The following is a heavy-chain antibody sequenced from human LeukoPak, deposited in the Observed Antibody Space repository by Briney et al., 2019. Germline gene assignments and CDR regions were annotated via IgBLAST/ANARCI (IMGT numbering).Heavy chain of an antibody. CDR3: ARDRWLGY. CDR1: GFTFTDAW. D-gene: IGHD5-12*01. Sequence: LSCAASGFTFTDAWMTWVRQAPGKGLEWIGYIYYSGSTNYNPSLKSRVTISVDTSKNQFSLKLASVTTADTAVYYCARDRWLGYWGQGTLVTVSS. V-gene: IGHV4-59*01. CDR2: IYYSGST. J-gene: IGHJ4*02.